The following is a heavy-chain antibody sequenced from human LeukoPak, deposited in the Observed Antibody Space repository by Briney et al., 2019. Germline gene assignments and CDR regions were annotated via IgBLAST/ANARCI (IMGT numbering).Heavy chain of an antibody. D-gene: IGHD3-9*01. Sequence: GGSLRLSCAASGFIFSRYAMSWVRLAPGKGLEWVSVISGSGGSTYYADSVKGRFTISRDNSKNTLYLQMNSLRAEDTAVYYCAKDQNYDILTGYYNFLGYWGQGTLVTVSS. CDR3: AKDQNYDILTGYYNFLGY. V-gene: IGHV3-23*01. CDR2: ISGSGGST. J-gene: IGHJ4*02. CDR1: GFIFSRYA.